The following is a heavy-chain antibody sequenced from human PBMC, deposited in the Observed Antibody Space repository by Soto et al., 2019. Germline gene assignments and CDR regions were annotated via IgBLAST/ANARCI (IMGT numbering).Heavy chain of an antibody. J-gene: IGHJ4*02. D-gene: IGHD6-6*01. V-gene: IGHV1-8*01. Sequence: QVQLVQSGAEVKKPGASVKVSCKTSGYTFTNYNINWVRQATGQGLEWMGWMYPNSGNTGYAQKCQGRVTMTRNTSITTAYMELSILRSGDTAVYYCARAEPYSTSSPFDYWGQGTLVTVSS. CDR1: GYTFTNYN. CDR2: MYPNSGNT. CDR3: ARAEPYSTSSPFDY.